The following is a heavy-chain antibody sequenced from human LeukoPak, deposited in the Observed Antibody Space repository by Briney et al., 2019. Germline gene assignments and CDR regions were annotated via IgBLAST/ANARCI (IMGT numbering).Heavy chain of an antibody. D-gene: IGHD6-19*01. CDR3: AKGSGSGWSKVPFDY. V-gene: IGHV3-30*18. CDR1: GFTFISYG. J-gene: IGHJ4*02. Sequence: GGSLRLSCETSGFTFISYGMHWVRQAPGKGLEWVAVISYDGSNKYYADSVKGRFTISRDNSKNTLYLQMNSLRAEDTAVYYCAKGSGSGWSKVPFDYWGQGTLVTVSS. CDR2: ISYDGSNK.